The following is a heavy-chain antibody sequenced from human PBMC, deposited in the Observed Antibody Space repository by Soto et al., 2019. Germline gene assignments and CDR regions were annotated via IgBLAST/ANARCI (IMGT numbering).Heavy chain of an antibody. CDR3: ARVPELYYYGMDA. J-gene: IGHJ6*02. V-gene: IGHV1-69*13. CDR1: GGTFSSYA. Sequence: GASVKVSCKASGGTFSSYAISWVRQAPGQGLEWMGGIIPIFGTANYAQKFQGRVTITADESTSTAYMELSSLRSEDTAVYYCARVPELYYYGMDAWGQGTTVTVSS. D-gene: IGHD1-26*01. CDR2: IIPIFGTA.